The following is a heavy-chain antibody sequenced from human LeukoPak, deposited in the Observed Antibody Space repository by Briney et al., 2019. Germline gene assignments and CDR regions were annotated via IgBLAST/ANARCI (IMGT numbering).Heavy chain of an antibody. CDR2: ISSSGGNT. CDR1: GFTFSSYA. Sequence: AGGSLRLSCAASGFTFSSYAMSWVRQAPGKGLEWVSGISSSGGNTYYAESVKGRFTISRDNSKDTLYLQMNSLRAEDTAVYYCAREGYDSSGYYDLWGQGTLVTVSS. V-gene: IGHV3-23*01. D-gene: IGHD3-22*01. CDR3: AREGYDSSGYYDL. J-gene: IGHJ4*02.